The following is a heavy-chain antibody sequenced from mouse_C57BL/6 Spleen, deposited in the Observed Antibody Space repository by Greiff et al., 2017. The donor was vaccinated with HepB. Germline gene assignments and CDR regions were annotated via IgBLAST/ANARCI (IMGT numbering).Heavy chain of an antibody. CDR3: ARIRTGFDY. CDR2: IDPSDSYT. V-gene: IGHV1-50*01. Sequence: VQLQQSGAELVKPGASVKLSCKASGYTFTSYWMQWVKQRPGQGLEWIGEIDPSDSYTNYNQKFKGKATLTVDTSSSTAYMQLSSLTSEDSAVYYCARIRTGFDYWGQGTTLTVSS. D-gene: IGHD4-1*01. J-gene: IGHJ2*01. CDR1: GYTFTSYW.